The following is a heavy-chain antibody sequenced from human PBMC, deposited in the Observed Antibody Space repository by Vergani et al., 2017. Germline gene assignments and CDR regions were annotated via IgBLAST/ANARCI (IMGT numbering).Heavy chain of an antibody. Sequence: EVQLVQSGAEVKKPGESLKISCKGSGYSFTSYWIGWVRQMPGKGLEWMGIIFPGDSDTRYSPSFQGQVTISGDKSISTAYLQWNSLKASDTAMYYCARRVNYDFWSDAFDIWGQGTMVTVSS. CDR1: GYSFTSYW. CDR2: IFPGDSDT. CDR3: ARRVNYDFWSDAFDI. J-gene: IGHJ3*02. V-gene: IGHV5-51*01. D-gene: IGHD3-3*01.